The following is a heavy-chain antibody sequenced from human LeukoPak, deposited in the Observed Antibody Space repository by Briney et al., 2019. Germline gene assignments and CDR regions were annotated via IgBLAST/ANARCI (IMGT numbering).Heavy chain of an antibody. V-gene: IGHV3-30*02. CDR3: AKYSGLYYYGSSCCQGPYFDY. J-gene: IGHJ4*02. CDR2: IRYDGSNK. CDR1: GFTYSSYG. Sequence: GGSLRLSCAASGFTYSSYGMHWVRQAPGKGVAWVAFIRYDGSNKYYADSVKGRFTISRDNSKNTLYMQMNSLRDEDRAVYYCAKYSGLYYYGSSCCQGPYFDYWGQGTLVTVSS. D-gene: IGHD3-22*01.